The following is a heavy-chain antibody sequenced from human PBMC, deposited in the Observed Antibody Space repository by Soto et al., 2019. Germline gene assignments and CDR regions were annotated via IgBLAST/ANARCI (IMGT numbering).Heavy chain of an antibody. J-gene: IGHJ3*02. CDR2: IRNDGSDK. CDR3: ARAPRMAPFDI. V-gene: IGHV3-33*01. CDR1: GFIFSPYG. Sequence: GGSLRLSCAASGFIFSPYGIHWVRQAPGKGLEWVALIRNDGSDKYYAESVTGRFTISRDNSKNTVYLQMNSLRAEDTALYFCARAPRMAPFDIWGQGTVVTVSS.